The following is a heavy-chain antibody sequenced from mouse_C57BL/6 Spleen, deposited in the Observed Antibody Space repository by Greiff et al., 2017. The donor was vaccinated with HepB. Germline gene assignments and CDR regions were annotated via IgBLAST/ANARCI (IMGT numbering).Heavy chain of an antibody. V-gene: IGHV5-6*01. CDR1: GFTFSSYG. CDR2: ISSGGSYT. D-gene: IGHD3-2*01. CDR3: AKGDSSFAY. J-gene: IGHJ3*01. Sequence: EVQLVESGGDLVKPGGSLKLSCAASGFTFSSYGMSWVRQTPDKRLEWVATISSGGSYTYYPDSVKGRFTISRDNAKNTLYLQMSSLKSEDTAMYYCAKGDSSFAYWGQGTLVTVSA.